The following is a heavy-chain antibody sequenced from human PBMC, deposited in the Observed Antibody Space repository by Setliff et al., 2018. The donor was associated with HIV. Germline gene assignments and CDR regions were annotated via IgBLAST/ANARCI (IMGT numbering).Heavy chain of an antibody. V-gene: IGHV3-30*02. Sequence: SLRLSCAVSGFTFSNYGMHWVRQAPGKGLEWVTFIEFDGSDKYYVDSVKGRFTISRDNSKSMLYLQMNSLRVEDTAMYYCARNPQGSYWVTRYGMDVWGRGTTVTVSS. CDR3: ARNPQGSYWVTRYGMDV. CDR2: IEFDGSDK. CDR1: GFTFSNYG. J-gene: IGHJ6*02. D-gene: IGHD3-10*01.